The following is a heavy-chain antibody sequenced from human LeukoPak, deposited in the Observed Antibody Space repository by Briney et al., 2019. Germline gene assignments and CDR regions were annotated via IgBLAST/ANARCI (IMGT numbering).Heavy chain of an antibody. CDR3: ANTIAVAGFYYYYGMDV. CDR2: IRFDGNEN. CDR1: GFTLGSYG. Sequence: GGSLRLSCAASGFTLGSYGMHWVRQAPGKGLEWVAFIRFDGNENYYADSVKGRFTISRDNSKNTLYLQMNSLRADDTAIYYCANTIAVAGFYYYYGMDVWGQGTTVTVSS. V-gene: IGHV3-30*02. J-gene: IGHJ6*02. D-gene: IGHD6-19*01.